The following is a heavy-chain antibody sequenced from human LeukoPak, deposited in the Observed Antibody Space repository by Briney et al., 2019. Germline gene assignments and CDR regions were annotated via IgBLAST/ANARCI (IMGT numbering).Heavy chain of an antibody. CDR3: ARVPQLLWFGELLSNFDY. CDR1: GFTFSSYW. CDR2: IKQDGSEK. D-gene: IGHD3-10*01. Sequence: PGGSLRLSCAASGFTFSSYWMSWVRQAPGKGLEWVANIKQDGSEKYYVDSVKGRFTISRDNAKNSLYLQMNSLRAEDTAVYSCARVPQLLWFGELLSNFDYWGQGTLVTVSS. V-gene: IGHV3-7*01. J-gene: IGHJ4*02.